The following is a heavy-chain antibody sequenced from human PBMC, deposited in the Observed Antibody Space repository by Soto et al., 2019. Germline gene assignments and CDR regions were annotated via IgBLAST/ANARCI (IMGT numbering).Heavy chain of an antibody. CDR2: IYYSGCT. Sequence: QVQLQESGPGLVKPSETLSLTCTVSGGSVSSGSYYWSWIRQPPGKGLEWIGYIYYSGCTNYNPSLKSRVTISVDTSKNQFSLKLSSVTAADTAVYYCARDGSRELPSHFDLWGRGTLVTVSS. D-gene: IGHD1-26*01. CDR3: ARDGSRELPSHFDL. CDR1: GGSVSSGSYY. V-gene: IGHV4-61*01. J-gene: IGHJ2*01.